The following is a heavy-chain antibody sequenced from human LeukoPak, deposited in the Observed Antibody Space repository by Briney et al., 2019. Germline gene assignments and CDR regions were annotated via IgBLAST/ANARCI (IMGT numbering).Heavy chain of an antibody. D-gene: IGHD2-15*01. Sequence: AGGSLRLSCAVSGFTFSSYAMSWVRQAPGKGLEWVSAISGSGGSTYYADSVKGRFTISRDNSKNTLYLQMNSLRAEDTAVYYCAKDPSNKGSSRYFDYWGQGTLVTVSS. J-gene: IGHJ4*02. V-gene: IGHV3-23*01. CDR1: GFTFSSYA. CDR3: AKDPSNKGSSRYFDY. CDR2: ISGSGGST.